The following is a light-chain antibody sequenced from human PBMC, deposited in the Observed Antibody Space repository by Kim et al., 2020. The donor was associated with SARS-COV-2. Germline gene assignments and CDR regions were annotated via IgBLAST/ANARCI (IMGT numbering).Light chain of an antibody. V-gene: IGKV3-15*01. CDR3: QQYNNWPPT. CDR2: GAS. CDR1: QSVSSN. J-gene: IGKJ1*01. Sequence: VSPGESATLSCRASQSVSSNLSWYQQKPDQAPRLLIYGASTRATGIPARFSGSGSGTEFTLTISSLQSDDFAVYCCQQYNNWPPTFGQGTKVDIK.